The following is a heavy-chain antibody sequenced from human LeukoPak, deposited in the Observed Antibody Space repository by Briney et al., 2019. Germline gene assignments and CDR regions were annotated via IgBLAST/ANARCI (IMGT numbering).Heavy chain of an antibody. J-gene: IGHJ6*02. CDR2: INPNSGGT. V-gene: IGHV1-2*02. D-gene: IGHD2-15*01. Sequence: ASVKVSCKASGYSFTDYYMHWVRQAPGQGLEWMGWINPNSGGTNYAQKFQGRVTMTRDTSISTAYMELSRLRSDDTAVYYCARVATYCSGGSCYSTGYYGMDVWGQGTTVTVSS. CDR3: ARVATYCSGGSCYSTGYYGMDV. CDR1: GYSFTDYY.